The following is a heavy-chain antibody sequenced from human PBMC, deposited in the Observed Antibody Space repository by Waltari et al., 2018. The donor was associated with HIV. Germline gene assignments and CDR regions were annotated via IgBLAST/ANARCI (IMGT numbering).Heavy chain of an antibody. CDR2: INHSGST. CDR1: GGSFSGYY. V-gene: IGHV4-34*01. CDR3: ARGDGSSGNTYYFDY. Sequence: QVQLQQWGAGLLKPSETLSLTCAVYGGSFSGYYWSWIRQPPGKGLEWIGEINHSGSTNYNPSLKSRVTISVDTSKNQFSLKLSSVTAADTAVYYCARGDGSSGNTYYFDYWGQGTLVTVSS. J-gene: IGHJ4*02. D-gene: IGHD3-22*01.